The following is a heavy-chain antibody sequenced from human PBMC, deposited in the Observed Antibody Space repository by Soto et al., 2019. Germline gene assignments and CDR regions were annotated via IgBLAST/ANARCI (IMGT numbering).Heavy chain of an antibody. D-gene: IGHD6-6*01. Sequence: EVQLLESGGGLVQPGGSLRFSCAASGFTFSSYAMSCFRQAPGKGLEWVSAISGSGGSTYYADSVKGRFTMSIDNCKNTLYLQMTSLRAEDTAVYYCAKDLSIAARHDSFDIWGQGTMVTVAS. J-gene: IGHJ3*02. V-gene: IGHV3-23*01. CDR1: GFTFSSYA. CDR2: ISGSGGST. CDR3: AKDLSIAARHDSFDI.